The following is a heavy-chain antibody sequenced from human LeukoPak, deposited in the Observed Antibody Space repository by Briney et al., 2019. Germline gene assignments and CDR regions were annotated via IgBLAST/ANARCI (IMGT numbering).Heavy chain of an antibody. V-gene: IGHV3-21*01. CDR3: ARQYCTNGVCYADGFGY. J-gene: IGHJ4*02. CDR1: GFTFSSYS. CDR2: ISSSSSYI. Sequence: GGSLRLSCAASGFTFSSYSMNWVRQAPGKGLEWVSSISSSSSYIYYADSVKGRFTISRDNAKNSLYLQMNSLRAEDTAVYYCARQYCTNGVCYADGFGYWGQGTLVTVSS. D-gene: IGHD2-8*01.